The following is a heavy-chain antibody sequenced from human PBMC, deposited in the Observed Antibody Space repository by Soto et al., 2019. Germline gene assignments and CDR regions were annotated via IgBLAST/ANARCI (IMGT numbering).Heavy chain of an antibody. CDR3: AGARYYDILTRSRGWFDP. J-gene: IGHJ5*02. CDR1: GGTFSSYA. D-gene: IGHD3-9*01. CDR2: IIPIFGTA. V-gene: IGHV1-69*06. Sequence: ASVKVSCKASGGTFSSYAISWVRQAPGQGLEWMGGIIPIFGTANYAQKFQGRVTITADKSTSTAYMELSSLRSEDTAVYYCAGARYYDILTRSRGWFDPWGQGTLVTVSS.